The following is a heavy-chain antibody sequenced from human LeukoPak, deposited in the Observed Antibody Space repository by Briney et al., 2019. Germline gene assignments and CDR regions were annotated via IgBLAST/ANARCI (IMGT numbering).Heavy chain of an antibody. J-gene: IGHJ2*01. V-gene: IGHV3-48*01. CDR1: GFTFSDYS. CDR3: ARVSRFHWYFDL. D-gene: IGHD3-16*01. CDR2: ITSSSSAI. Sequence: GGSLRPSCAASGFTFSDYSMNWVRQAPGKGLEWLSYITSSSSAIYYTDSVKGRLTVSRDNAENSLYLHMNSLRAEDTAVYYCARVSRFHWYFDLWGRGTLVTVSS.